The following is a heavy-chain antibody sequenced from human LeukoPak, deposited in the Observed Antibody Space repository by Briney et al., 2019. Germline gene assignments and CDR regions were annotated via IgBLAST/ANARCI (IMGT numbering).Heavy chain of an antibody. CDR1: GFTFDDYA. Sequence: TGGSLRLSCAASGFTFDDYAMHWVRQAPGKGLEWVSGISGSGGSTYYADSVKGRFTISRDNSKNTLYLQMNSLRAEDTAVYYCAKGIKAYYGSGSYCFDPWGQGTLVTVSS. CDR3: AKGIKAYYGSGSYCFDP. V-gene: IGHV3-23*01. J-gene: IGHJ5*02. D-gene: IGHD3-10*01. CDR2: ISGSGGST.